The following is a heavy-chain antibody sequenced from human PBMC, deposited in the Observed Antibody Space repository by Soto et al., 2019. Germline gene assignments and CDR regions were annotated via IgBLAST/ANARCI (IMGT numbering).Heavy chain of an antibody. Sequence: QVQLQESGPGLVKPSETLSLTCTVSGGSISGYYWSWIRQSPEKGLEWIGHVYYSGSTKYNPSLKSQETTSVDTSMTQFARNLRSVTPPDTAVYYYAMTVNCIYNRFDNWGQGILVTVSS. CDR1: GGSISGYY. CDR2: VYYSGST. D-gene: IGHD4-4*01. J-gene: IGHJ5*02. V-gene: IGHV4-59*08. CDR3: AMTVNCIYNRFDN.